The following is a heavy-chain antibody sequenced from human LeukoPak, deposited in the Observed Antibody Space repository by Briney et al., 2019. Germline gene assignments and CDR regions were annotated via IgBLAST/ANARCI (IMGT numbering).Heavy chain of an antibody. D-gene: IGHD6-19*01. CDR2: INQYGGEK. CDR1: GFTFSNYW. V-gene: IGHV3-7*03. J-gene: IGHJ4*02. Sequence: GGSLRLSCAASGFTFSNYWLSWVRQAPGKGLERAATINQYGGEKYYVDSVKGRFTISRDNAKDSLYLQMNSLRTEDTALYYCAKADLEAVAGTKFDYWGQGTLVTVSS. CDR3: AKADLEAVAGTKFDY.